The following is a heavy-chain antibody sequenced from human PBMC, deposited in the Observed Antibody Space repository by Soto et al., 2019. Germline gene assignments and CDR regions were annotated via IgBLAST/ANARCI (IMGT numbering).Heavy chain of an antibody. Sequence: EVQLVESGGGLIQPGGSLRLSCAVSGFTVSNNYMSWVRQAPGKGLEGVSVIYSGGYTAYGDSVKGRFTISRDNSKTPFYLQMNRRGGAAGAGCSGGPTPGGGGYWGQGTLVTVSS. CDR2: IYSGGYT. J-gene: IGHJ4*02. CDR3: GPTPGGGGY. CDR1: GFTVSNNY. D-gene: IGHD3-10*01. V-gene: IGHV3-53*01.